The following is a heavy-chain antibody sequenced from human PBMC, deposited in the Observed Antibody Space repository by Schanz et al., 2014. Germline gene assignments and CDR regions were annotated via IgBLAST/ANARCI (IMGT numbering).Heavy chain of an antibody. D-gene: IGHD3-9*01. CDR1: GFTLRTYG. Sequence: EVQLVESGGGLVQPGGSLRLSCAASGFTLRTYGMNWVRQAPGKGLEWVSYNSGSGSTRNYADSVKGRFTISRDNAKNSLYLQMNSLRDEDTAVYYCARGLYYEISGWYFDLWGRGTLVTVSS. V-gene: IGHV3-48*02. J-gene: IGHJ2*01. CDR3: ARGLYYEISGWYFDL. CDR2: NSGSGSTR.